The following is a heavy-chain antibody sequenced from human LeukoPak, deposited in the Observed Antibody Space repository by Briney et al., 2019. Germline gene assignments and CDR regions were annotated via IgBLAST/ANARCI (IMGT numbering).Heavy chain of an antibody. V-gene: IGHV3-23*01. D-gene: IGHD3-9*01. Sequence: PGGSLRLSCAASGFTFSSYAMSWVRQAPGKGLEWVSAISGSGGSTYYADSVKGRFTISRDNSKNTLYLQMNSLRAEDTAVHYCAKNNYHYDILTGLDYWGQGTLVTVSS. CDR1: GFTFSSYA. CDR3: AKNNYHYDILTGLDY. J-gene: IGHJ4*02. CDR2: ISGSGGST.